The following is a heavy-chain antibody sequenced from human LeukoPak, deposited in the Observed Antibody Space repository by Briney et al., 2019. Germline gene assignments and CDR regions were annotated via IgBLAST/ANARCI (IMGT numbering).Heavy chain of an antibody. J-gene: IGHJ4*02. V-gene: IGHV3-23*01. CDR2: ISGSGGST. Sequence: GGSLRLSCAASGFTFSSYAMSWVRQAPGKGLEWVSAISGSGGSTYYADSVKGRFTISRDNSKNTLYLQMNSLRAEDTAVYYCAKGEYSYGYGWYFDYWGQGTLVTVSS. CDR3: AKGEYSYGYGWYFDY. D-gene: IGHD5-18*01. CDR1: GFTFSSYA.